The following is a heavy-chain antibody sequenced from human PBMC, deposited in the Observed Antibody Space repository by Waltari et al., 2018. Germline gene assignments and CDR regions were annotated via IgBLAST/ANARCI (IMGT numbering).Heavy chain of an antibody. CDR3: ASQQWLFPFDY. D-gene: IGHD6-19*01. CDR2: IKQDGSEK. V-gene: IGHV3-7*01. CDR1: GFTFSRYW. Sequence: EVQLVESGGGLVQPGGSLRLSCAASGFTFSRYWMSWVRQAPGKGLEWVANIKQDGSEKYYVDSVKGRFTISRDNAKNSLYLQMNSLRAEDTAVYYCASQQWLFPFDYWGQGTLVTVSS. J-gene: IGHJ4*02.